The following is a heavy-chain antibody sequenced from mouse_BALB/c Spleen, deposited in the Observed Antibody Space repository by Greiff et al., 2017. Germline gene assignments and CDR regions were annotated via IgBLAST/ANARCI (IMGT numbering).Heavy chain of an antibody. V-gene: IGHV2-9-2*01. CDR1: GFSLTSYD. CDR3: ARDLPFAY. J-gene: IGHJ3*01. Sequence: VQLQESGPGLVAPSQSLSITCTVSGFSLTSYDISWIRQPPGKGLEWLGVIWTGGGTNYNSAFMSRLSISKDNSKSQVFLKMNSLQTDDTAMYYCARDLPFAYWGQGTLVNVSA. CDR2: IWTGGGT.